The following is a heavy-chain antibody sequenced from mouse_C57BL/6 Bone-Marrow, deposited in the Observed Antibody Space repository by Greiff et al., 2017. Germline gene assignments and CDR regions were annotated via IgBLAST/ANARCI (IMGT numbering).Heavy chain of an antibody. CDR3: TTRALITTVVAPDY. D-gene: IGHD1-1*01. V-gene: IGHV14-4*01. J-gene: IGHJ2*01. CDR1: GFNIKDDH. CDR2: IDPENGDT. Sequence: VQLQQSGAELVRPGASVKLSCTASGFNIKDDHMHWVKQRPEQGLEWIGWIDPENGDTEYASKFQGKATITADTSSNTAYLQLSSLTSEDNAVYYCTTRALITTVVAPDYWGQGTTRTVSS.